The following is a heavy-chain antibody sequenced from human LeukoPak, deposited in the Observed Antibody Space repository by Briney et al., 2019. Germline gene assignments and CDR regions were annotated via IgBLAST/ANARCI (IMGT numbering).Heavy chain of an antibody. D-gene: IGHD1-20*01. V-gene: IGHV3-48*01. J-gene: IGHJ4*02. CDR2: ISSGSRTI. CDR3: ARESITGHRDFDY. CDR1: GFTFSSYS. Sequence: PGGSLRLSCAVSGFTFSSYSMNWVRQAPGKGLEWISYISSGSRTIYYAGSVEGRFTVSRDNAKNSLYLQMRSLRAEDTAVYYCARESITGHRDFDYWGQGTLVTVSS.